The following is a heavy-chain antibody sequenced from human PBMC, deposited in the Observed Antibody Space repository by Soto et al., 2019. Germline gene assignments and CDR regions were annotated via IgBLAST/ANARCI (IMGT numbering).Heavy chain of an antibody. V-gene: IGHV4-59*08. CDR1: GGSISSYY. J-gene: IGHJ4*02. D-gene: IGHD4-17*01. CDR2: IYYSGST. CDR3: ARTYGGYVRALFDY. Sequence: PSETLSLTCTVSGGSISSYYWSWIRQPPGKGLEWIGYIYYSGSTNYNPSLKSRVTISVDTSKNQFSLKLSSVTAADTAVYYCARTYGGYVRALFDYWGQGTLVTVSS.